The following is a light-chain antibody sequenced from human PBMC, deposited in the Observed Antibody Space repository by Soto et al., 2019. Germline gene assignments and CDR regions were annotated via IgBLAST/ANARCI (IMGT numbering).Light chain of an antibody. Sequence: EIVMTQSPATLSVSPGERATLSCRASQSVNSHLAWYQQKPGQAPRLLIYGASTRATGIPARFSGSGSGTEFTLTISSLQSEDFAVYYCQQYNNWPRTFGQGTKVEIK. CDR3: QQYNNWPRT. CDR2: GAS. CDR1: QSVNSH. J-gene: IGKJ1*01. V-gene: IGKV3-15*01.